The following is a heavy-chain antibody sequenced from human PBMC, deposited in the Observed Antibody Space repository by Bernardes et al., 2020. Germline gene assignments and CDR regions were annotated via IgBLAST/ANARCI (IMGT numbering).Heavy chain of an antibody. D-gene: IGHD2-2*02. CDR3: ARGEYQLLYLLYYYYYYGMDV. Sequence: GSLILSCASSGFTFSSYWMHWVRPAPWKGLVWVSRINIDGISTSYADSVKGRFTISRDNAKNTLYLQMNSLRAEETAVYYCARGEYQLLYLLYYYYYYGMDVWGQGTTVTVSS. CDR2: INIDGIST. V-gene: IGHV3-74*01. J-gene: IGHJ6*02. CDR1: GFTFSSYW.